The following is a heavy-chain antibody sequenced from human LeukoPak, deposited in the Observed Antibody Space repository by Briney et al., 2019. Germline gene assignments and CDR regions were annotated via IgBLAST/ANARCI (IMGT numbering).Heavy chain of an antibody. V-gene: IGHV1-24*01. Sequence: ASVKVSCKVSGYTLTELSMHWVRQAPGKGLEWMGGFDPEDGETIYAQKFQGRVTMTEDTSTDTAYMELSSLRSEDTAVYYCARDLMVFFGVVVTNYYYYGMDVWGQGTTVTVSS. CDR3: ARDLMVFFGVVVTNYYYYGMDV. CDR2: FDPEDGET. D-gene: IGHD3-3*01. CDR1: GYTLTELS. J-gene: IGHJ6*02.